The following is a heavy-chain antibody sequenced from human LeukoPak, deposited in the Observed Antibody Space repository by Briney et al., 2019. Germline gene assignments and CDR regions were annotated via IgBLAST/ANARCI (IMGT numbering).Heavy chain of an antibody. CDR2: IYYSGST. D-gene: IGHD3-10*01. CDR1: GGSISSGSYY. CDR3: ARAGFGIDY. V-gene: IGHV4-30-4*08. J-gene: IGHJ4*02. Sequence: SETLSLTCTVSGGSISSGSYYWSWIRQPAGKGLEWIGYIYYSGSTYYNPSLKSRVSISVDTSKSQFSLKLSSVTAADTAVYYCARAGFGIDYWGQGTLVTVSS.